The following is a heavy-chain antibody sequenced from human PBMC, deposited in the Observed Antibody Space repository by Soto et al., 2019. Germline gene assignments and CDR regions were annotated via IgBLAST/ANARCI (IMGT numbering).Heavy chain of an antibody. Sequence: QVQLVESGGGVAQPGRSLRLSCAASGFTFSSYGMHWVRHAPGKGLEWVATISDDGSNKYYADSVKGRFTISRDNSKNTLYRQMNSLRVEDTAVYYCGGGWFWADYWGQGTLVTVSS. CDR1: GFTFSSYG. D-gene: IGHD6-19*01. CDR3: GGGWFWADY. J-gene: IGHJ4*02. CDR2: ISDDGSNK. V-gene: IGHV3-30*03.